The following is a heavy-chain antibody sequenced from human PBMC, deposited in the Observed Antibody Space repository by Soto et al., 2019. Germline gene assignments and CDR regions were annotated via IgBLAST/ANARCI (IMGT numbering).Heavy chain of an antibody. J-gene: IGHJ5*02. CDR2: IYSGGST. Sequence: PGGSLRLSCAASGFTVSSNYMSWVRQAPGKGLEWVSVIYSGGSTYYADSVKGRFTISRDNSKNTLYLQMNSLRAEDTAVYYCARGVEVTTVTTTPPLHWFDPWGQGTLVTVSS. CDR1: GFTVSSNY. D-gene: IGHD4-17*01. V-gene: IGHV3-53*01. CDR3: ARGVEVTTVTTTPPLHWFDP.